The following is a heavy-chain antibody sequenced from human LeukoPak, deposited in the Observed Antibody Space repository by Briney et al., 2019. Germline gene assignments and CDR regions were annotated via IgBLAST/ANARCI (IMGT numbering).Heavy chain of an antibody. Sequence: GGSLRLSCAASGFAFSSYGMHWVRQAPGKGLEWVAFIWYDGSNKYYADSVKGRFTISRDNSKNTLYLQMNSLRPEDTAVYYCAKRNYYDSSGQFYYFDYRGQGTLVTVSS. CDR3: AKRNYYDSSGQFYYFDY. CDR2: IWYDGSNK. V-gene: IGHV3-30*02. D-gene: IGHD3-22*01. CDR1: GFAFSSYG. J-gene: IGHJ4*02.